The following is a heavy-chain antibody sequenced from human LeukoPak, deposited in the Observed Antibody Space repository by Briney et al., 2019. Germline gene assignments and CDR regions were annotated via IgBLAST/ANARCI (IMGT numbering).Heavy chain of an antibody. CDR2: ISYDGSNK. Sequence: GRSLRLSCAASGFTFSSYDMHWVRQAPGKGLEWVTVISYDGSNKYYADSVKGRFTISRDNSKNTLYLQMNSLRAEDTAVYYCARARCSSTSCYVSPYDYWGQGTLVTVSS. D-gene: IGHD2-2*01. CDR3: ARARCSSTSCYVSPYDY. CDR1: GFTFSSYD. V-gene: IGHV3-30*04. J-gene: IGHJ4*02.